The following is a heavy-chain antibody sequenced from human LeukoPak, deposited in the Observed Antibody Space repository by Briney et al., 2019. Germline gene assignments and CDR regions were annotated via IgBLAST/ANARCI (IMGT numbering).Heavy chain of an antibody. Sequence: ASVKVSCKASGYTFTGYYMHWVRQAPGQGLEWMGWINPNSGGTNYAQKFQGRVTMTRDTSISTAYMELSRLRSDDTAVYYCARPECRYCSSTSCHIDSWGQGTLVTVSS. J-gene: IGHJ4*02. CDR3: ARPECRYCSSTSCHIDS. V-gene: IGHV1-2*02. CDR1: GYTFTGYY. CDR2: INPNSGGT. D-gene: IGHD2-2*01.